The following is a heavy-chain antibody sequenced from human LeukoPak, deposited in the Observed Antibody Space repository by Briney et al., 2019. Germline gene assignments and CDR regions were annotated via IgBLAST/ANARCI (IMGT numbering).Heavy chain of an antibody. CDR1: GLTFSSSS. J-gene: IGHJ4*02. CDR2: ISSSSISI. Sequence: RGSLRLSCAASGLTFSSSSMNWVRQAPGKGLEWVSYISSSSISIYYVDSVKGRFTISRDNAKNSVYLQMNSLRAEDTAAYYCARASGPFDYWGQGTLVTVSS. CDR3: ARASGPFDY. V-gene: IGHV3-48*04.